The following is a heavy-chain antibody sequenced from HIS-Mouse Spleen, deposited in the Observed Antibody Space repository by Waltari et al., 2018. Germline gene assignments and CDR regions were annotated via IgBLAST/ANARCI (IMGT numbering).Heavy chain of an antibody. J-gene: IGHJ4*02. V-gene: IGHV3-30*18. CDR3: AKEDSSSWKDFDY. D-gene: IGHD6-13*01. CDR1: GFTFSSYG. CDR2: ISNDGSNK. Sequence: QVQLVESGGGVVQPGRSLRLSCAASGFTFSSYGMHWVRQAPGKGLEWVAVISNDGSNKYYADSVKGRFTIARDNSKNTLYLQMNSLRAEDTAVYYCAKEDSSSWKDFDYWGQGTLVTVSS.